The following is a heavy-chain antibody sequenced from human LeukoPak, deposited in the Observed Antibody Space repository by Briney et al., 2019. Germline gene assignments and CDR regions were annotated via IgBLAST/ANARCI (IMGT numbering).Heavy chain of an antibody. CDR1: GGSISSYY. Sequence: SETLSLTCTVSGGSISSYYWSWIRQHPGKGLEWIGYIYYSGSTYYNPSLKSRVTISVDTSKNQFSLKLSSVTAADTAVYYCARGWYGDYVYYYGMDVWGQGTTVTVSS. CDR3: ARGWYGDYVYYYGMDV. D-gene: IGHD4-17*01. J-gene: IGHJ6*02. CDR2: IYYSGST. V-gene: IGHV4-59*06.